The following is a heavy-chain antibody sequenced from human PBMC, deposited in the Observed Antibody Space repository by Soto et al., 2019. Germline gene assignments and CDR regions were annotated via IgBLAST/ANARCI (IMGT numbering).Heavy chain of an antibody. D-gene: IGHD3-22*01. V-gene: IGHV4-31*03. Sequence: QVQLQESGPGLVKASQTLSLTCTVSGGSISSCYYWSWIRPHPGQDLEWIGYIYSRGSNYYNPSLWSRVTISVDTSRPQFSLKLSSVTASDTAVYYCARVQDTSGDSGKDYWYALDVWGPGTTVTVYS. CDR3: ARVQDTSGDSGKDYWYALDV. CDR1: GGSISSCYY. CDR2: IYSRGSN. J-gene: IGHJ6*02.